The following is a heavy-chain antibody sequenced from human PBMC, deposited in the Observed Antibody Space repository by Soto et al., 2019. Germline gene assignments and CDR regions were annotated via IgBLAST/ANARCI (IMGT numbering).Heavy chain of an antibody. V-gene: IGHV3-48*01. J-gene: IGHJ4*02. CDR1: GFTFSDYN. D-gene: IGHD3-22*01. Sequence: PGGSLRLSCVASGFTFSDYNMNWVRQAPGKGLEWVSFISGRSNTIYYADSVKGRFTISRDNAKNSLYLLMNSLRAEDTAVYYCTREGDGSGYYPFDYWGQGRMVTVSS. CDR2: ISGRSNTI. CDR3: TREGDGSGYYPFDY.